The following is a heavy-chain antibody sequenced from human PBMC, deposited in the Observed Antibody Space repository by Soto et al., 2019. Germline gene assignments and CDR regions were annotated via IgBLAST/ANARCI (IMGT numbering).Heavy chain of an antibody. Sequence: QVQLVQSGAEVKKPGASVKVSCRASGYTFGNYGITWVRQAPGQGLEGMGWISASNGYTNYARNLQGRVTMTTDTSTSTAYMELRSLRSDDTAVYYCARNTTTVTQIPFEYWGQGTLVTVSS. D-gene: IGHD4-17*01. J-gene: IGHJ4*02. CDR3: ARNTTTVTQIPFEY. CDR1: GYTFGNYG. CDR2: ISASNGYT. V-gene: IGHV1-18*01.